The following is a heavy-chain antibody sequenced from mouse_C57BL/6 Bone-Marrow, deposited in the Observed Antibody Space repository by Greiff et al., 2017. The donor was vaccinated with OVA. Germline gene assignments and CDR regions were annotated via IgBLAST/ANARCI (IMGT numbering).Heavy chain of an antibody. CDR1: GFNITDDY. D-gene: IGHD3-2*02. CDR2: IDPENGDT. CDR3: TPLDSSGYDAMDY. V-gene: IGHV14-4*01. J-gene: IGHJ4*01. Sequence: VQLKEPGAELVRPGASVKLSCTASGFNITDDYMHWVKQRPDQGLEWIGWIDPENGDTEYASKFQGKATITADTSSNTAYLQLSSLTSEDTAVYYCTPLDSSGYDAMDYWGQGTSVTVSS.